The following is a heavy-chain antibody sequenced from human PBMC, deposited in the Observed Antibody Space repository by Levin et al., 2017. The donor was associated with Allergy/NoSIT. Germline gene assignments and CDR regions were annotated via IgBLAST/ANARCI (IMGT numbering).Heavy chain of an antibody. V-gene: IGHV3-30*18. CDR3: AKDYGIAVAIPDY. CDR2: ISYDGSNK. CDR1: GFTFSSYG. Sequence: PGASVKVSCAASGFTFSSYGMHWVRQAPGKGLEWVAVISYDGSNKYYADSVKGRFTISRDNSKNTLYLQMNSLRAEDTAVYYCAKDYGIAVAIPDYWGQGTLVTVSS. D-gene: IGHD6-19*01. J-gene: IGHJ4*02.